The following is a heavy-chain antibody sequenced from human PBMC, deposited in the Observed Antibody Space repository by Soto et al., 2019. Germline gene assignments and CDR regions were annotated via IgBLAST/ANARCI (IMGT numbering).Heavy chain of an antibody. CDR2: IIPIFGTA. CDR3: ARPFQSWPGGWYFEL. J-gene: IGHJ2*01. Sequence: QVQLLQSGAEVKKPGSSVKVSCKASGGTFSSYSINWVRQAPGQGLEWMGGIIPIFGTANYAQKFQGRVTLTADESTSTAHMELSSLRNEDTAVYYCARPFQSWPGGWYFELWGRGTLVTVSS. V-gene: IGHV1-69*01. CDR1: GGTFSSYS. D-gene: IGHD3-16*01.